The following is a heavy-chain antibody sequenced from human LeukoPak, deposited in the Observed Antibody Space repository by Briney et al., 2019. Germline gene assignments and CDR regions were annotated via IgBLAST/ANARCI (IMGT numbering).Heavy chain of an antibody. CDR2: IYYSGST. CDR3: ARGNPGIAAAGSQTAGDS. CDR1: GGSISSYY. V-gene: IGHV4-59*08. J-gene: IGHJ4*02. Sequence: SETLSLICTVSGGSISSYYWSWIRQPPGKGLEWIGYIYYSGSTNYNPSLKSRVTISVDMSKNQFSLKLSSVTAADTAVYYCARGNPGIAAAGSQTAGDSWGQGTLVTVSS. D-gene: IGHD6-13*01.